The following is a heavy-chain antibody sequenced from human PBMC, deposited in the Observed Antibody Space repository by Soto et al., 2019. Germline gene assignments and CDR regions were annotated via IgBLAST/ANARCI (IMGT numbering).Heavy chain of an antibody. J-gene: IGHJ4*02. Sequence: SVKVSCKASGGTFSSYAISWVRQAPGQGLEWMGGIIPIFGTANYAQKFQGRVTITADESTSTVYMELSSLRSEDTAVYYCARADSYGSGSYVYWGQGTLVTVSS. V-gene: IGHV1-69*13. CDR3: ARADSYGSGSYVY. CDR2: IIPIFGTA. D-gene: IGHD3-10*01. CDR1: GGTFSSYA.